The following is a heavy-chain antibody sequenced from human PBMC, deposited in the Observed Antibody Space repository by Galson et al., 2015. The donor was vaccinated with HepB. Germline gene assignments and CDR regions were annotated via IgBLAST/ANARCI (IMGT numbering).Heavy chain of an antibody. V-gene: IGHV3-64*01. J-gene: IGHJ2*01. D-gene: IGHD6-19*01. CDR1: GFTFSSYS. Sequence: SLRLSCAASGFTFSSYSMNWVRQAPGKGLEFVSAIGGNGVSTYYGNSVRGRFTISRDNSKNTLYLQMGSLRPEDMAVYYCARVMGIGVSDDWYFDLWGRGTLVTVSS. CDR2: IGGNGVST. CDR3: ARVMGIGVSDDWYFDL.